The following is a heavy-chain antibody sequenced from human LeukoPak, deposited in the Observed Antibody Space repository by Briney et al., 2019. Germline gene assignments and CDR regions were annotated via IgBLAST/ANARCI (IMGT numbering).Heavy chain of an antibody. CDR3: ARVREHGVVRGVIIPALFDY. J-gene: IGHJ4*02. Sequence: WASVKVSCKASGYTFTSYYMHWVRQAPGQGLEWMGWINPNSGGTNYAQKFQGRVTMTRDTSISTAYMELSRLRSDDTAVYYCARVREHGVVRGVIIPALFDYWGQGTLVTVSS. V-gene: IGHV1-2*02. CDR1: GYTFTSYY. CDR2: INPNSGGT. D-gene: IGHD3-10*01.